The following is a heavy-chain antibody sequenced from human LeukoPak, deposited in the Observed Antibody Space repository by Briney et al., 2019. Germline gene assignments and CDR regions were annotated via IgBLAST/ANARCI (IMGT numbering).Heavy chain of an antibody. Sequence: GGSLRLSCAASGFTFSNYWMSWVRQAPGKGLEWVANIKQDGSEEYYVDSVKGRFTISRDNAKNSLYLQMNSLRAEDTAVYYCAKGSTFTIFGVVSGDYWGQGTLVTVSS. CDR1: GFTFSNYW. V-gene: IGHV3-7*03. CDR3: AKGSTFTIFGVVSGDY. CDR2: IKQDGSEE. J-gene: IGHJ4*02. D-gene: IGHD3-3*01.